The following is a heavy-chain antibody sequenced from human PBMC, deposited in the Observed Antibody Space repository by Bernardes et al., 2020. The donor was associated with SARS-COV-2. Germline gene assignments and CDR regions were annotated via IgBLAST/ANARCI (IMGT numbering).Heavy chain of an antibody. J-gene: IGHJ4*02. CDR3: AREGDAFDY. V-gene: IGHV3-7*04. CDR1: GFTFSNHI. CDR2: MRQDGSDK. D-gene: IGHD2-21*01. Sequence: SLRLSCVASGFTFSNHIITWIRQAPGKGLEWVANMRQDGSDKYYLGSVRGRFTISRDNAKNSLYLEMNSLRVEDTAMYYCAREGDAFDYWGQGTLVTVSS.